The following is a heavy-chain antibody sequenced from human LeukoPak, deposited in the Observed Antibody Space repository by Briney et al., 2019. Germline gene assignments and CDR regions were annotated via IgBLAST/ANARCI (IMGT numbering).Heavy chain of an antibody. V-gene: IGHV1-2*02. CDR1: GYTFTGYY. J-gene: IGHJ5*02. CDR2: INPNSGGT. D-gene: IGHD6-19*01. CDR3: ARAIAVAGMAVSRFDP. Sequence: ASVKVSCKASGYTFTGYYMHWVRQAPGQGLEWMGWINPNSGGTNYAQKFQGRVTMTRDTSISTAYMELSRLRSDDTAVYYCARAIAVAGMAVSRFDPWGQGTLVTVSS.